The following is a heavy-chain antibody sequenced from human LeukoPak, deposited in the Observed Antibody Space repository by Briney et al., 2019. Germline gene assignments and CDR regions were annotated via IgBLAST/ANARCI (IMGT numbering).Heavy chain of an antibody. D-gene: IGHD2-15*01. CDR3: ARVLVIAATPTEVNNWFDP. CDR1: GGSISSYY. Sequence: TSQTLSLTCTVSGGSISSYYWSWIRQPAGKGLEWIGRIYTSGSTNYNPSLKSRVTMSVDTSKNQFSLKLSSVTAADTAVYYCARVLVIAATPTEVNNWFDPWGQGTLVTVSS. V-gene: IGHV4-4*07. J-gene: IGHJ5*02. CDR2: IYTSGST.